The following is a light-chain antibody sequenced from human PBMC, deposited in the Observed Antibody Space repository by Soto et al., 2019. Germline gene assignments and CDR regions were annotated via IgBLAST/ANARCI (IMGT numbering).Light chain of an antibody. Sequence: DIQMTQSPSTLSASIGDKVTITCRATQSISSWLAWYQHKPGEAPKLLIYDASDLETGVPLRFSGRGSETEFILTITGLKPDDFATYYCQQYNSFPRTFGQGTKVEI. V-gene: IGKV1-5*01. CDR3: QQYNSFPRT. J-gene: IGKJ1*01. CDR1: QSISSW. CDR2: DAS.